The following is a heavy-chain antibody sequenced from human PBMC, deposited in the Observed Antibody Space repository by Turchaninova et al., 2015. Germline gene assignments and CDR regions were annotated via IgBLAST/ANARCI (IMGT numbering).Heavy chain of an antibody. J-gene: IGHJ4*02. D-gene: IGHD6-19*01. Sequence: VQLVESGGVVVRSGETLRISCATPGFTFRSYSRNLVRQAPGKWLEWVSSISSSSSYIYYADSVKGRFTISRDNAKNSLYLQMNSLRAEDTAVYYCARDAAVADFDYWGQGTLVTVSS. CDR3: ARDAAVADFDY. V-gene: IGHV3-21*01. CDR1: GFTFRSYS. CDR2: ISSSSSYI.